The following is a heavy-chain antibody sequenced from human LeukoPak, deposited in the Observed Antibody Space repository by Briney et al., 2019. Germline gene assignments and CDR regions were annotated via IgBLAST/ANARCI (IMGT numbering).Heavy chain of an antibody. Sequence: SETLSLTCAVYGGSFSGYYWSWIRQPPGKGLEWIGEINHSGSTNYNPSLKSRVTISVDTSKNQFSLKLSSVTAADTAVYYCARSDCSGGSCYDYWGQGTLVTVSS. D-gene: IGHD2-15*01. CDR2: INHSGST. J-gene: IGHJ4*02. CDR3: ARSDCSGGSCYDY. CDR1: GGSFSGYY. V-gene: IGHV4-34*01.